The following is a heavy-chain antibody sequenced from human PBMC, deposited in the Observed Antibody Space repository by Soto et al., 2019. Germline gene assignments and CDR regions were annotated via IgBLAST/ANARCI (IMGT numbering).Heavy chain of an antibody. CDR2: IYYSGST. Sequence: SETLSPTCTISGGSVSSGSYYWSWIRQPPGKGLEWIGYIYYSGSTNYNPSLKSRVTISVDTSKNQFSLKLSSVTAADTAVYYCARRYGDCFDFWGQGTLVTVSS. CDR3: ARRYGDCFDF. CDR1: GGSVSSGSYY. V-gene: IGHV4-61*01. D-gene: IGHD4-17*01. J-gene: IGHJ4*02.